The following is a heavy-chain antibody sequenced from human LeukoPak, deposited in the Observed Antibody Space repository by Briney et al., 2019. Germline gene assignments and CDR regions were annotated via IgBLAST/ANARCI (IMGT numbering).Heavy chain of an antibody. CDR2: INPNSGGT. V-gene: IGHV1-2*02. Sequence: ASVKVSCKASGYTFTSYYMHWVRQAPGQGLEWMGWINPNSGGTNYAQKFQGRVTMTRDTSISTAYMELSRLRSDDTAVYYCARAAIFGVVTDDYWGQGTLVTVSS. J-gene: IGHJ4*02. D-gene: IGHD3-3*01. CDR1: GYTFTSYY. CDR3: ARAAIFGVVTDDY.